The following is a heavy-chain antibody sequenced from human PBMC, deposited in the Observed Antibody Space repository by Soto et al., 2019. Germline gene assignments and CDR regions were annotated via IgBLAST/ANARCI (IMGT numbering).Heavy chain of an antibody. CDR3: ARGECSSNYCFTRWALDI. CDR2: IHHGGRT. J-gene: IGHJ3*02. D-gene: IGHD2-2*01. V-gene: IGHV4-34*01. Sequence: SETLSLTCAVYGGSFSGYYWTWILQTPGKGLEWIGEIHHGGRTNYNPSLKSRVSISADTSKTQFSLNLTSVTAADTAVYYCARGECSSNYCFTRWALDIWGQGTVVTV. CDR1: GGSFSGYY.